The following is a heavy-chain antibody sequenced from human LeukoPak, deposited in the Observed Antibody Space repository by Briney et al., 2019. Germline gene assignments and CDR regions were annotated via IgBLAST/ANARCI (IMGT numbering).Heavy chain of an antibody. CDR3: ARDLRFGELLYSFDY. CDR1: GYTFTGYY. J-gene: IGHJ4*02. D-gene: IGHD3-10*01. CDR2: INPNNGGT. V-gene: IGHV1-2*02. Sequence: ASVKVSCKASGYTFTGYYIHWVRQPPGHGLEWMGWINPNNGGTNFAQKFQGRVTMTRDTSISTASMELSSLRSDDTAVYYCARDLRFGELLYSFDYWGQGTLVTVSS.